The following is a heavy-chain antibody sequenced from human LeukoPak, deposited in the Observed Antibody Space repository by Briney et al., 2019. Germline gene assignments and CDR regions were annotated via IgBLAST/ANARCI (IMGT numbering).Heavy chain of an antibody. CDR1: GFTFSNYG. D-gene: IGHD3-22*01. CDR2: IRYDGTNK. CDR3: TRSSGYYYYYYFDY. V-gene: IGHV3-30*02. Sequence: PGGSLRLPCAASGFTFSNYGIHWVRQAPGKGLEWVAFIRYDGTNKYYADSVKGRFTISRDNSKNTLYLQMNSLRAEDTAVYYCTRSSGYYYYYYFDYWGQGTLVTVSS. J-gene: IGHJ4*02.